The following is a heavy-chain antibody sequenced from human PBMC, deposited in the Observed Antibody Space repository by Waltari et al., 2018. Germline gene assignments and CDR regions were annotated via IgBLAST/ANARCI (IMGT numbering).Heavy chain of an antibody. V-gene: IGHV4-38-2*02. D-gene: IGHD6-13*01. Sequence: QVQLQESGPGLVKPSETLSLTCAVSGYSISSGYYWGWIRQPPGKGLEWLGSSYHSGSTYYNPSLKIRVTISVYTSKNQFSLKLSSVTAADTAVYYCARDRAIRAAAGYYYYGMDVWGQGTTVTVSS. CDR1: GYSISSGYY. J-gene: IGHJ6*02. CDR2: SYHSGST. CDR3: ARDRAIRAAAGYYYYGMDV.